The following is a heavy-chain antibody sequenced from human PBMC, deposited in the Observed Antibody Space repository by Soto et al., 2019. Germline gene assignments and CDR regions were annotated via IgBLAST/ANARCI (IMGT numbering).Heavy chain of an antibody. CDR1: GFTFSSYA. CDR3: ARDLDIVVVPASMLFDP. D-gene: IGHD2-2*03. Sequence: GGSLRLSCAASGFTFSSYAMHWVRQAPGKGLEWVAVISYDGSNKYYAESVKGRFTISRDNSKNTLYLQMNSMKAEDTAVYYCARDLDIVVVPASMLFDPWGQGTLVTVSS. J-gene: IGHJ5*02. CDR2: ISYDGSNK. V-gene: IGHV3-30-3*01.